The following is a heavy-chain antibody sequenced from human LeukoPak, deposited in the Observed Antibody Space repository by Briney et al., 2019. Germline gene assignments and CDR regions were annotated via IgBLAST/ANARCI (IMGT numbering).Heavy chain of an antibody. CDR3: ARSSGTGTFSY. J-gene: IGHJ4*02. Sequence: SETLSLTCTVSGDSISRSTYYWAWIRQPPGKGLEWIGSVYYGRSPYYNPSLESRATISVDTSKNHFSLKMSSVTAADAAVYYCARSSGTGTFSYWGQGTLVTVSS. D-gene: IGHD6-25*01. CDR2: VYYGRSP. V-gene: IGHV4-39*02. CDR1: GDSISRSTYY.